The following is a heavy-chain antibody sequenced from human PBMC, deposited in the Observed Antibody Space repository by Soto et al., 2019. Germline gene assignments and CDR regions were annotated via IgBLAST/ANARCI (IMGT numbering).Heavy chain of an antibody. CDR1: GFTFSSYW. CDR2: INTDGSNT. V-gene: IGHV3-74*01. Sequence: GSLRLSCAASGFTFSSYWMHWVRQVPGKGLMWVSRINTDGSNTTYADSVKGRFTISRDNAKNRLFLQMNSLRPEDTAVYYCARGYSGTYRVDYWGQGTLVTVSS. D-gene: IGHD1-26*01. J-gene: IGHJ4*02. CDR3: ARGYSGTYRVDY.